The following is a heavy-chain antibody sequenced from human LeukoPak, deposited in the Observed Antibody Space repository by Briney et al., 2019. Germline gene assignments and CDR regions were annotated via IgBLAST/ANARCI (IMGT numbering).Heavy chain of an antibody. D-gene: IGHD2-21*01. CDR3: ARTYPSEVAIWVAFDI. CDR2: IYHSGST. Sequence: VKPSETLSLTCTVSGYSISSGYYWGWIRQPPGKGLEWIGSIYHSGSTYYNPSLKSRVTISVDTSKNQFSLKLSSMTAADTAVYYCARTYPSEVAIWVAFDIWGQGTMVTVSS. V-gene: IGHV4-38-2*02. CDR1: GYSISSGYY. J-gene: IGHJ3*02.